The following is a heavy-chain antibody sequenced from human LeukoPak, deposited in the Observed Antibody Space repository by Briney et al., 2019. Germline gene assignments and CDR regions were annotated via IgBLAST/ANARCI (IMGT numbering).Heavy chain of an antibody. V-gene: IGHV4-39*01. CDR1: GGSISSSSYY. CDR2: IYYSGST. CDR3: ARHLVVPAASRGFDY. J-gene: IGHJ4*02. Sequence: SETLSLTCTVSGGSISSSSYYWGWIRQPPGKGLEWIGSIYYSGSTYYNLSLKSRVTISVDTSKNQFSLKLSSVTAADTAVYYCARHLVVPAASRGFDYWGQGTLVTVSS. D-gene: IGHD2-2*01.